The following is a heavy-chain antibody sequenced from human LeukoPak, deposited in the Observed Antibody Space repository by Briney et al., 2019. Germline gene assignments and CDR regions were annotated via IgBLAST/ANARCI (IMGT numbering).Heavy chain of an antibody. J-gene: IGHJ3*02. CDR3: ARVGVVPAAMISQECAFDI. CDR1: GFTFSSYG. D-gene: IGHD2-2*01. V-gene: IGHV3-30*02. Sequence: GGSLRLSCAASGFTFSSYGMHWIRQAPGKGLEWVAFIRNDGSIIYNADSVKGRFTISRDNSKNTLYLQMNSLRADDTAVYYCARVGVVPAAMISQECAFDIWGQGTMVTVSS. CDR2: IRNDGSII.